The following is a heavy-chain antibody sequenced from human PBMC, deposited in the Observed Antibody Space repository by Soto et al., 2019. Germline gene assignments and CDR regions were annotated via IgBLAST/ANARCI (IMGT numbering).Heavy chain of an antibody. V-gene: IGHV1-69*13. CDR3: AREDSSGYLLY. D-gene: IGHD3-22*01. J-gene: IGHJ4*02. Sequence: PVKVSCKASGGTFNTHAISWVRQAPGQGLEWMGGIIPIFGTANYAQKFQGRVTITADESTSTAYMELSSLRSEDTAVYYCAREDSSGYLLYWGQGTLVTVSS. CDR1: GGTFNTHA. CDR2: IIPIFGTA.